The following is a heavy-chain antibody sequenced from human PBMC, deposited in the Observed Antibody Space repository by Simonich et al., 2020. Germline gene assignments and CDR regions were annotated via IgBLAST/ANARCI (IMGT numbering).Heavy chain of an antibody. Sequence: QVQPQESGPGLVKPSETLSLTCTVSGGTISSYYWSWIRQTPGKGLEWIGYIYYSGSTNYNPSLKSRVTISVDTSKNQFSLKLSSVTAADTAVYYCARHDRWLQFYFDYWGQGTLVTVSS. CDR1: GGTISSYY. CDR3: ARHDRWLQFYFDY. D-gene: IGHD5-12*01. V-gene: IGHV4-59*08. CDR2: IYYSGST. J-gene: IGHJ4*02.